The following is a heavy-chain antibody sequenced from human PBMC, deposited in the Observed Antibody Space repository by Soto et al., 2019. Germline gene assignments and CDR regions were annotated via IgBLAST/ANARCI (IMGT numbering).Heavy chain of an antibody. CDR1: GVSFSGYY. Sequence: SETLSLTCTFYGVSFSGYYWSWIRQPPGKGLEWIGEINHSGSTNYNPSLKSRVTISVDTSKNQFSLKLSSVTAADTAVYYCARGMSSGWYWSGWFDPWGQGTLVTVSS. CDR2: INHSGST. CDR3: ARGMSSGWYWSGWFDP. D-gene: IGHD6-19*01. J-gene: IGHJ5*02. V-gene: IGHV4-34*01.